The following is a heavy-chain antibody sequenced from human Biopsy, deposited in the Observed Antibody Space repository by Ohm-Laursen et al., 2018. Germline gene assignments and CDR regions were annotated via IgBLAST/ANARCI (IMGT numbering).Heavy chain of an antibody. V-gene: IGHV4-59*02. Sequence: SETLSLTCTVSGGSVSSDYWSWIRQTPGKGLEWIGYIYYSGSTNYNPSLKSRVTISVDTSKNQFSLRLNSVTAPDTAVYYCARATNSTGWPYYYFYGMDVWGQGTTVTVSS. CDR2: IYYSGST. D-gene: IGHD2/OR15-2a*01. CDR1: GGSVSSDY. CDR3: ARATNSTGWPYYYFYGMDV. J-gene: IGHJ6*02.